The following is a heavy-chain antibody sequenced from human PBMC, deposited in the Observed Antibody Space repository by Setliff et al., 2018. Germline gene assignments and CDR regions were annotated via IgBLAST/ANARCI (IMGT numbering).Heavy chain of an antibody. J-gene: IGHJ3*02. CDR1: GGSISDNGYF. CDR3: ARDASASDGRNAFDI. D-gene: IGHD1-26*01. CDR2: IYFGVNT. Sequence: PSETLSLTCTVPGGSISDNGYFWGWVRQPPGKGLEWIGNIYFGVNTYFNPSFKSRVTMSIDTSNSQFSLKLSSVTAADTAICYCARDASASDGRNAFDIWGQGTMVTVSS. V-gene: IGHV4-39*07.